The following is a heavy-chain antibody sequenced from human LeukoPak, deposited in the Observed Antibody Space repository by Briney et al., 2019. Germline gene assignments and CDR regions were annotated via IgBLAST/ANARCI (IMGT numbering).Heavy chain of an antibody. V-gene: IGHV4-39*01. CDR3: ASPDLYYFDY. CDR1: GGSIRSNSYY. J-gene: IGHJ4*02. D-gene: IGHD1-14*01. CDR2: IYYSGST. Sequence: SETLSLTCTVSGGSIRSNSYYWGWIRQPPGKGLEWIGSIYYSGSTYYNPSLKSRVTISVDTSKNQFSLRLSSVTAADSAVYYCASPDLYYFDYWGQGTLVTVSS.